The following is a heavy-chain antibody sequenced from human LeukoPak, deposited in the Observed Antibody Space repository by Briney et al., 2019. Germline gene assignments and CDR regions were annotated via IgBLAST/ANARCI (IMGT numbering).Heavy chain of an antibody. CDR2: ISAYNGNT. Sequence: ASVKFSCKASGYTFTSSDISWVRQAPGQGLEWMGWISAYNGNTNYAQKFQGRVTMTTDTSTNTAFMELRSLRSDDTALYYCAREDCSSSSCYLGVYWGQGTLVTVSS. J-gene: IGHJ4*02. D-gene: IGHD2-2*01. V-gene: IGHV1-18*01. CDR1: GYTFTSSD. CDR3: AREDCSSSSCYLGVY.